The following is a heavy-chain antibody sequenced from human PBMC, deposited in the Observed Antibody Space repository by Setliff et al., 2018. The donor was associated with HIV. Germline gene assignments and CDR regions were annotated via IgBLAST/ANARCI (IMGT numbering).Heavy chain of an antibody. Sequence: GGSLRLSCAASGFTFSSYWMSWVRQAPGKGLEWVANIKQDGSEKYYVDSVKGRFTISRDNAKNSLYLQMNSLRAEDTAVYYCARSGVGATDYFDYWGQGTLVTVSS. CDR3: ARSGVGATDYFDY. D-gene: IGHD1-26*01. J-gene: IGHJ4*02. CDR2: IKQDGSEK. CDR1: GFTFSSYW. V-gene: IGHV3-7*01.